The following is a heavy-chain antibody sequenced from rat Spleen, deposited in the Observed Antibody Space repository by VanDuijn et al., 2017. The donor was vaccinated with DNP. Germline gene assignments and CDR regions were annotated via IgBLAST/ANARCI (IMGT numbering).Heavy chain of an antibody. Sequence: EVQLVESGGGLVQPGRSLKLSCVGSGFTFNNYWMTWIRQAPGKGLEWVASIRTGGGNTYYPDSVKGRFTISRDDAKSSLYLQMNSLKSEDTATYYCARSRLPGYYPFACWGQGTLVTVSS. CDR1: GFTFNNYW. J-gene: IGHJ3*01. CDR2: IRTGGGNT. CDR3: ARSRLPGYYPFAC. D-gene: IGHD1-4*01. V-gene: IGHV5-31*01.